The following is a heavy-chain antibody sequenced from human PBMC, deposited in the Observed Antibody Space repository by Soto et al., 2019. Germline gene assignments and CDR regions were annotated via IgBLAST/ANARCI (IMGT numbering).Heavy chain of an antibody. D-gene: IGHD2-21*02. J-gene: IGHJ4*02. V-gene: IGHV3-33*01. CDR2: MWGDGRSK. Sequence: GGSLRLSCAVSGFSISDCSMHWVRQAPGKGLEWVAIMWGDGRSKYYGDPVKGRFTISGDNSENTVFLQMSSLRVDDTAFYYCVSDFGDWKFDSWGQGTLVTVSS. CDR3: VSDFGDWKFDS. CDR1: GFSISDCS.